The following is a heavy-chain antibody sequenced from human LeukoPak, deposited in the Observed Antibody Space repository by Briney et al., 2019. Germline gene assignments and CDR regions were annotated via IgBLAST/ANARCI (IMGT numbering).Heavy chain of an antibody. J-gene: IGHJ6*04. CDR3: AELGITMIGGV. CDR2: ISSSGSTI. D-gene: IGHD3-10*02. V-gene: IGHV3-48*03. CDR1: GFPFSIFE. Sequence: GGSLRLSCAASGFPFSIFEMIWVGQATGRGLEWVSYISSSGSTIYYADSVKGRFTISRDNAKNSLYLQMNSLRAEDTAVYYCAELGITMIGGVWGKGTTVTISS.